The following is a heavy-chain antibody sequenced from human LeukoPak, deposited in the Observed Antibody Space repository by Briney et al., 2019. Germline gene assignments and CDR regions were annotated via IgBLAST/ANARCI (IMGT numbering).Heavy chain of an antibody. CDR2: IYYSGST. CDR1: GGSISSSIYY. J-gene: IGHJ1*01. CDR3: ARHVLEYSRSLFM. V-gene: IGHV4-39*01. Sequence: SETLSLTCTVSGGSISSSIYYWGWIRQPPGEGLECIGSIYYSGSTYYNPSLRSRVTISVDTSKNQFSLKLNSVTAADTAVYYCARHVLEYSRSLFMWGQ. D-gene: IGHD6-13*01.